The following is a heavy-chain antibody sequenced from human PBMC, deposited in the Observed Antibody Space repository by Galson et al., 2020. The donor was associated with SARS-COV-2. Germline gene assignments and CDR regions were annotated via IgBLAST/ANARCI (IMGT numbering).Heavy chain of an antibody. CDR3: ARDTGLAYDTESFDY. J-gene: IGHJ4*02. CDR2: ISTTHNTI. D-gene: IGHD3-22*01. Sequence: SCSASGFTFSDYYMSWIRQVPGKGLEWVSYISTTHNTIYYADSVKGRFTISRDNAKNSLYLQMNSLRVEDTAVYYCARDTGLAYDTESFDYWGQGSLVTVSS. CDR1: GFTFSDYY. V-gene: IGHV3-11*01.